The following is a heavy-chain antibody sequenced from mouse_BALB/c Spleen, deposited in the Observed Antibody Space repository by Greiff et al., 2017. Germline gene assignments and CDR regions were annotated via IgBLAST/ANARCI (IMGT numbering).Heavy chain of an antibody. D-gene: IGHD1-1*01. Sequence: QVQLKASGPELVRPGVSVKISCKGSGYTFTDYAMHWVKQSHAKSLEWIGVISTYYGNTNYNQKFKGKATMTVDKSSSTAYMELARLTSEDSAIYYCAREGELLRTLDYWGQGTTLTVAS. J-gene: IGHJ2*01. CDR1: GYTFTDYA. CDR2: ISTYYGNT. CDR3: AREGELLRTLDY. V-gene: IGHV1-67*01.